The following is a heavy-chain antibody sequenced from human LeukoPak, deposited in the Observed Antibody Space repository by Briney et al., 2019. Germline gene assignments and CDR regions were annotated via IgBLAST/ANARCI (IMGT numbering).Heavy chain of an antibody. CDR2: INPDSGIT. Sequence: GASVKVSCKASGYSFTGYYIHWVRQAPGQGLEWMGWINPDSGITNYAQKFQDRVTMTRDTSISTASMELSRLRSDDTAVYYCARVNKMRSGILMGFDPWGQGTPVTVSS. J-gene: IGHJ5*02. CDR3: ARVNKMRSGILMGFDP. D-gene: IGHD3-10*01. CDR1: GYSFTGYY. V-gene: IGHV1-2*02.